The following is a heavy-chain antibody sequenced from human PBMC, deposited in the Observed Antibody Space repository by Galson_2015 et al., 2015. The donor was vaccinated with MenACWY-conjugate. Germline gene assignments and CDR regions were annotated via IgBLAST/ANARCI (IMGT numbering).Heavy chain of an antibody. D-gene: IGHD3-10*01. CDR2: IYYSGST. Sequence: TLSLTCTVSGGSISSGGYYWSWIRQHPGKGLEWIGYIYYSGSTYYNPSLKSRVTISVDTSKDQFSLKLSSVTAADTAVYYCARIGIGTGRVHAFDIWGQGTMVTVSS. CDR1: GGSISSGGYY. CDR3: ARIGIGTGRVHAFDI. V-gene: IGHV4-31*03. J-gene: IGHJ3*02.